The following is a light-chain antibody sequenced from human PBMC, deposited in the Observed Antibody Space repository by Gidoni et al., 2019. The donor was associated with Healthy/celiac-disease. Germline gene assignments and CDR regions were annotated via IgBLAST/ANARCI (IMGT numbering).Light chain of an antibody. CDR2: AAS. J-gene: IGKJ1*01. V-gene: IGKV1-NL1*01. CDR3: QQYYSTSWT. Sequence: DIQMTQSPSSLSASVGDRVTITCRASQGISNSLAWYQQKPGKAPKLLLYAASRLESGVPSRFSGSGSGTDYTLTISSLQPEDFATYYCQQYYSTSWTFXQXTKVXIK. CDR1: QGISNS.